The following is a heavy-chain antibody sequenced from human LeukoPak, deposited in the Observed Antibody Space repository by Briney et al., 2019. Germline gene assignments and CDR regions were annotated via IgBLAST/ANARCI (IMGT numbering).Heavy chain of an antibody. Sequence: SQTLSLTCTVSGGSISGGDYYWSWIRQPPGKGLEWIGYIYYSGSTYYNPSLKSRVTISVDTSKNQFSLKLSSVTAADTAVYYCARFPPNSGSYRYGMDVWGQGTTVTVSS. CDR2: IYYSGST. CDR1: GGSISGGDYY. V-gene: IGHV4-30-4*01. D-gene: IGHD1-26*01. CDR3: ARFPPNSGSYRYGMDV. J-gene: IGHJ6*02.